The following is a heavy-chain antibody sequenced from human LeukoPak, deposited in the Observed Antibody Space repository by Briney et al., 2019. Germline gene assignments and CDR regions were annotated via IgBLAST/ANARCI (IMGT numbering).Heavy chain of an antibody. Sequence: GRSLRLSCAASGFTFSSYGMHWVRQAPGKGLEWVAVISYDGSNKYYADSVKGRFTISRDNSKNTLYLQMNSLRAEDTAVYYCAKDWVSHGSGSYSYWGQGTLVTVSS. CDR1: GFTFSSYG. CDR2: ISYDGSNK. CDR3: AKDWVSHGSGSYSY. V-gene: IGHV3-30*18. J-gene: IGHJ4*02. D-gene: IGHD3-10*01.